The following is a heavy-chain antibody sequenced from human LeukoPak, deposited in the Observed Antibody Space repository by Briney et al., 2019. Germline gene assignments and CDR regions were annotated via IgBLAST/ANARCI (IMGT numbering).Heavy chain of an antibody. Sequence: GGSPRLSCAASGFTFSSYGMHWVRQAPGEGLEWVAFILYDGSNKHYADSVKGRFTVSRDNSENTLYLQTNSLRTEDTAVYYCAKERGCDYDPSAFDSWGQGTMVTVSS. CDR2: ILYDGSNK. D-gene: IGHD5-12*01. CDR1: GFTFSSYG. V-gene: IGHV3-30*02. J-gene: IGHJ3*02. CDR3: AKERGCDYDPSAFDS.